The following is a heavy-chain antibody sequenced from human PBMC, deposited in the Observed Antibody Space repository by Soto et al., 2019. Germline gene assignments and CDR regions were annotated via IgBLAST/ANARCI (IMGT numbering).Heavy chain of an antibody. J-gene: IGHJ3*02. Sequence: EVQLVESGGGLVQPGGSLRLSCAASGFTVGGNYMSWVRQAPGQGLEWVSVIYAAGSTYYIDSVNGRFTISRDNSKNTLYLQMNSLRAEDTAVYYCASDIFKTGATGVFDIWGQGTRVTVSS. V-gene: IGHV3-66*01. CDR2: IYAAGST. CDR3: ASDIFKTGATGVFDI. D-gene: IGHD1-1*01. CDR1: GFTVGGNY.